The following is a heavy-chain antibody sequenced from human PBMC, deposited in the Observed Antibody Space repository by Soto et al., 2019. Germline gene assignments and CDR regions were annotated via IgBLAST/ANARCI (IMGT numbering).Heavy chain of an antibody. CDR2: IYYSGST. D-gene: IGHD6-19*01. J-gene: IGHJ3*02. Sequence: ETLSLTCTVSGGSISSYYWSWIRQPPGKGLEWIGYIYYSGSTNYNPSLKSRVTISVDTSKNQFSLKLSSVTAADTAVYYCARLTLGYSSGWYSPVAFDIWGQGTMVTVSS. V-gene: IGHV4-59*01. CDR3: ARLTLGYSSGWYSPVAFDI. CDR1: GGSISSYY.